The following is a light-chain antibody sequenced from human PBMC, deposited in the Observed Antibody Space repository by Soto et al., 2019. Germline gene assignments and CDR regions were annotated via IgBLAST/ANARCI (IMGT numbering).Light chain of an antibody. CDR3: QQRQYWPPIT. CDR1: QSVSIY. J-gene: IGKJ5*01. V-gene: IGKV3-11*01. Sequence: VLTQSPATLSLSPGDRATLSSRAGQSVSIYLAWYQQKPGQAPRLLIYDTSNRATGIPARFSGSGSGTDFTLTISSLEPEDFAIYFCQQRQYWPPITFGQGTRLEIK. CDR2: DTS.